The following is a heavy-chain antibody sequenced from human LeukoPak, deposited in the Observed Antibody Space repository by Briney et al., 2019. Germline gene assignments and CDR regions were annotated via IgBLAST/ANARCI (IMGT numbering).Heavy chain of an antibody. CDR2: ISGDGGST. D-gene: IGHD5-18*01. V-gene: IGHV3-43*02. CDR3: AKVFPGVTAMVPRGAFDI. Sequence: PGGSLRLSCAASGFTFDDYAMHWVRQAPGKGLEWVSLISGDGGSTYYADSVKGRFTISRDNSKNSLYLQMNSLRTEDTALYYCAKVFPGVTAMVPRGAFDIWGQGTMVTVSS. J-gene: IGHJ3*02. CDR1: GFTFDDYA.